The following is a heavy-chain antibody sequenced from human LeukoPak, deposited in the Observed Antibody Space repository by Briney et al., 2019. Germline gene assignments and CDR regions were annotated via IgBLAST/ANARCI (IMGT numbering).Heavy chain of an antibody. CDR2: ISSSSSYI. CDR3: ARAPDCSSTSCYSWFDP. J-gene: IGHJ5*02. CDR1: GFTFSSYS. V-gene: IGHV3-21*01. Sequence: GGSLRLSCAASGFTFSSYSMNWVRQAPGKGLEWVSSISSSSSYIYYADSVKGRFTISRDNAKSSLYLQMNSLRAEDTAVYYCARAPDCSSTSCYSWFDPWGQGTLVTVSS. D-gene: IGHD2-2*01.